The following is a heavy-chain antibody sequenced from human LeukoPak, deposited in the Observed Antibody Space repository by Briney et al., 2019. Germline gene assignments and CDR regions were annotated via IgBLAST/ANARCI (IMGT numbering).Heavy chain of an antibody. Sequence: PSETLSLTCAVYGVSVSGYYWSWIRQPPGKGLEWIGEINHSGSTNYNPSLKSRVTISVDTSKNQFYLKLGSVTAADTAVYYCARGRTVTTRFDYWGQGTLVTVSS. CDR3: ARGRTVTTRFDY. CDR1: GVSVSGYY. V-gene: IGHV4-34*01. J-gene: IGHJ4*02. CDR2: INHSGST. D-gene: IGHD4-17*01.